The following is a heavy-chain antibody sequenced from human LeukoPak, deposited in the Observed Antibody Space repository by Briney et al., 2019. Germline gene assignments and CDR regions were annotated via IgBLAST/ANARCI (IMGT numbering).Heavy chain of an antibody. Sequence: GASVKVSCKASGGTLSSYAISWVRQAPGQGLEWMGGIIPIFGTANYAQKFQGRVTITADKSTSTAYMELSSLRSEDTAVYYCARARRQELTGRFDYWGQGTLVTVSS. CDR3: ARARRQELTGRFDY. J-gene: IGHJ4*02. D-gene: IGHD6-13*01. CDR1: GGTLSSYA. V-gene: IGHV1-69*06. CDR2: IIPIFGTA.